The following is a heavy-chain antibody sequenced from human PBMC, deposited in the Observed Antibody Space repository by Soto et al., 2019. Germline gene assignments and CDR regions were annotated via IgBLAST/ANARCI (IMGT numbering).Heavy chain of an antibody. CDR1: GGSFTSNNW. V-gene: IGHV4-4*02. D-gene: IGHD1-7*01. CDR3: ASRDTGTSVDY. J-gene: IGHJ4*02. CDR2: IYRTGST. Sequence: QVQLQESGPGLVKPSGTLSLTCAVSGGSFTSNNWWTWVRQPPGQGLEWIGGIYRTGSTNYNPSLKSRVTISLDKSENPFSLKVTSLTAADTAVYYCASRDTGTSVDYWGQGTLVTVSS.